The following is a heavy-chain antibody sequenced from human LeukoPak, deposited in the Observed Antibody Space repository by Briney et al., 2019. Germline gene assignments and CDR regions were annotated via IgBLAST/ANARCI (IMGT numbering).Heavy chain of an antibody. D-gene: IGHD3-10*01. J-gene: IGHJ4*02. CDR2: INPNSGGT. Sequence: ASVKVSCKASGYAFTGHYIHWVRQAPGQGLEWMGWINPNSGGTKYAQKFQGRVTMTRDTSLSTAYMELGRLRSDDTAVYYCARVYYYGSGNYLGSFNYWGQGTLVTVSS. CDR3: ARVYYYGSGNYLGSFNY. CDR1: GYAFTGHY. V-gene: IGHV1-2*02.